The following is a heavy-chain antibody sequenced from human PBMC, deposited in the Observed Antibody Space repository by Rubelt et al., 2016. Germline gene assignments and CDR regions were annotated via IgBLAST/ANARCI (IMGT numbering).Heavy chain of an antibody. V-gene: IGHV4-59*12. CDR1: GGSISGYY. CDR3: ARDLSGYNSY. J-gene: IGHJ4*02. Sequence: QVQLQESGPGLVKPSETLSLTCTVSGGSISGYYWSWIRQPPGKGLEWIGYIYYSGSTNYNPSLKSRVTISLDTSKTQVSLKLNFVTAADTAVYYCARDLSGYNSYWGQGTLVTVSS. CDR2: IYYSGST. D-gene: IGHD5-24*01.